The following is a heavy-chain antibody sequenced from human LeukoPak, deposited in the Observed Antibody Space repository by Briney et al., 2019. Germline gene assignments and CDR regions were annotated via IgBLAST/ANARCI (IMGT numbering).Heavy chain of an antibody. CDR3: ARDQGTHSSSPLFRMDV. J-gene: IGHJ6*04. CDR1: GGSISSYY. V-gene: IGHV4-59*01. CDR2: NFHSVTT. D-gene: IGHD6-6*01. Sequence: AETLSLTCTVSGGSISSYYWSWIRQPPGKGLEWIGYNFHSVTTNYDPSLQSRVFISVDTSKNQFSLKLSSVTAADTAVYYCARDQGTHSSSPLFRMDVWGKGTTVTVSS.